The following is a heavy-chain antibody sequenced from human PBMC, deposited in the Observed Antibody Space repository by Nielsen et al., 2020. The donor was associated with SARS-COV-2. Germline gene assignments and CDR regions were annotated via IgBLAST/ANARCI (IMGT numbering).Heavy chain of an antibody. CDR2: INPNSGGT. CDR1: GYTFTGYY. CDR3: ARDEECALGGCYGMDV. Sequence: ASVKVSCKASGYTFTGYYMHWLRQAPGQGLEWMGRINPNSGGTNYAQKFQGRVTMTRDTSISTAYMELSRLRSDDTAVYYCARDEECALGGCYGMDVWGQGTTVTVSS. D-gene: IGHD2-15*01. J-gene: IGHJ6*02. V-gene: IGHV1-2*06.